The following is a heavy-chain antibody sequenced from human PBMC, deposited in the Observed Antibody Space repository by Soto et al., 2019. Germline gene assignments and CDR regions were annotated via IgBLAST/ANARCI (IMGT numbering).Heavy chain of an antibody. D-gene: IGHD3-3*01. CDR3: ARDPHEFWTSYWFDP. CDR1: GYDFNTYG. V-gene: IGHV1-18*01. CDR2: ISGYDGKT. Sequence: VASLKVSCRASGYDFNTYGINWVRQDPGQGLELMGWISGYDGKTTYTQKFQDRVTLTTDTSTSTAYLELRSLTSEDTAVYYCARDPHEFWTSYWFDPWGQGTLVTVSS. J-gene: IGHJ5*02.